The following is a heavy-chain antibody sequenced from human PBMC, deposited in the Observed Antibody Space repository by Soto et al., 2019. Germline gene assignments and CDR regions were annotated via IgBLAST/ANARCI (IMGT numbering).Heavy chain of an antibody. CDR2: IWYDGSNK. J-gene: IGHJ5*01. CDR3: ARGPVSNWFDS. Sequence: PGGSLRLSCAASGFTFSSYGMHWVRQAPGKGLEWVAVIWYDGSNKYYADSVKGRFTISRDNSKNTLYLQMNSLRAEDTAVYYCARGPVSNWFDSWGQGTLVTVSS. CDR1: GFTFSSYG. V-gene: IGHV3-33*01.